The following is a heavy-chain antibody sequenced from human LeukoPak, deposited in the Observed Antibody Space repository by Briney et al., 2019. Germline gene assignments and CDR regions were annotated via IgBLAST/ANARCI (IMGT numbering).Heavy chain of an antibody. V-gene: IGHV1-2*02. D-gene: IGHD4-11*01. J-gene: IGHJ4*02. CDR3: ARVRTDYSKTFDY. CDR2: INPNSGGT. Sequence: GASVKVSCKASGCTFTGYYMHWVRQAPGQGLEWMGWINPNSGGTNYAQKFQGRVTMTRDTSISTAYMELSRLRSDDTAVYYCARVRTDYSKTFDYWGQGTLVTVSS. CDR1: GCTFTGYY.